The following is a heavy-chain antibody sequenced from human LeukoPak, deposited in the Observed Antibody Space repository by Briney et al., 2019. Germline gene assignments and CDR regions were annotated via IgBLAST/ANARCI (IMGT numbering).Heavy chain of an antibody. CDR2: ISWNSAYI. V-gene: IGHV3-9*01. CDR1: GFTFDDYA. CDR3: AKDPHGHYYYYGMDV. Sequence: GGSLRLSCAASGFTFDDYAMHWVRQAPGKGLEWVSGISWNSAYIAYADSVRGRFTISRDNAKNSLNLQMNSLRAEDTALYYCAKDPHGHYYYYGMDVWGQGTTVTVSS. J-gene: IGHJ6*02.